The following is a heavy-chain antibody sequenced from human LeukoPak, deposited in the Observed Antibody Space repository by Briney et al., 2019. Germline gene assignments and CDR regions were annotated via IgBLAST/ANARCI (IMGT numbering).Heavy chain of an antibody. CDR1: GFTFSSYG. CDR3: ARQLTSSSSWL. D-gene: IGHD6-6*01. V-gene: IGHV3-33*01. CDR2: IWSDGSKK. J-gene: IGHJ4*02. Sequence: GGSLRLSCAASGFTFSSYGMHWVRQAPGKGLEWVAVIWSDGSKKYYLDSVKGRFTVSRDNSKNTLYLQMNSLRVEDTAVYYCARQLTSSSSWLWGQGTLVTVSS.